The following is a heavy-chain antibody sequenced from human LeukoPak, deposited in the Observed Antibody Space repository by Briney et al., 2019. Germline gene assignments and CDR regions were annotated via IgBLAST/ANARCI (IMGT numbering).Heavy chain of an antibody. D-gene: IGHD4-17*01. CDR2: MFYSGNT. Sequence: PSETLSLTCTVSGASITSYHWSWIRQPAGKGVEWIGRMFYSGNTDYNPSLKSRLTMSIDTSKNQFSLKLSSVTAADTAVYYCARHVLDYGDYGLLNWFDPWGQGTLVTVSS. V-gene: IGHV4-4*07. J-gene: IGHJ5*02. CDR1: GASITSYH. CDR3: ARHVLDYGDYGLLNWFDP.